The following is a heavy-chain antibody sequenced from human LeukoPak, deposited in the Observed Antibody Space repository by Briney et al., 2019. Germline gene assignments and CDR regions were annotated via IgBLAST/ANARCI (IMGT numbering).Heavy chain of an antibody. V-gene: IGHV4-59*01. CDR2: IYHSGSS. CDR1: GGSISSYY. CDR3: ARASMGYSSSWYFDY. J-gene: IGHJ4*02. D-gene: IGHD6-13*01. Sequence: ETLSLTCPVSGGSISSYYWSWLRQPPGKGLEWIGYIYHSGSSNYNPSLKSRVTISVDTSKKQFSLKLSSVTAADTAVYYCARASMGYSSSWYFDYWGQGTLVTVSS.